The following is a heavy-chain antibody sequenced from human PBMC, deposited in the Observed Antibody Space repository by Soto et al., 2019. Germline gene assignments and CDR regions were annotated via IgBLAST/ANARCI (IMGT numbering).Heavy chain of an antibody. D-gene: IGHD6-19*01. CDR1: GFTFSDYA. CDR2: ISATGGTT. Sequence: EVHLSESGGGVVQPGGSLRLSCVVSGFTFSDYAMDWVRQAPGKGLEWVSEISATGGTTNYADSVKGRYTISRDNSNYTLYLQLTNLRAEDTAMFYCAKASSAWYGSKNYYFDSWGQGALVTVSS. V-gene: IGHV3-23*01. J-gene: IGHJ4*02. CDR3: AKASSAWYGSKNYYFDS.